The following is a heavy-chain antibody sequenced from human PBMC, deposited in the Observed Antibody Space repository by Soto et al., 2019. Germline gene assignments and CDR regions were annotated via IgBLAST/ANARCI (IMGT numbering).Heavy chain of an antibody. CDR2: ISYDGSNK. D-gene: IGHD6-19*01. CDR3: ARDMGDSSGWYGGDAFDI. CDR1: GFTFSSYA. Sequence: GGSLRLSCAASGFTFSSYAMHWVRQGPGKGLEWVAVISYDGSNKYYADSVKGRFTISRDNSKNTLYLQMNSLRAEDTAVYYYARDMGDSSGWYGGDAFDIWGQGTMVTVSS. J-gene: IGHJ3*02. V-gene: IGHV3-30-3*01.